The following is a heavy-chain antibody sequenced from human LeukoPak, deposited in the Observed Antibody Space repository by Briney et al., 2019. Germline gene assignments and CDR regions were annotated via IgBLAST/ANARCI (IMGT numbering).Heavy chain of an antibody. CDR3: ARDLGDPDAFDI. Sequence: SETLSLTCTVSGDSISRSSYYWGWIRQPPGKGLEWIGNVHWTGTPNYNPSLKSRATVSVDTSKNQFSLKLSSVTAADTAVYYCARDLGDPDAFDIWGQGTMVTVSS. D-gene: IGHD3-16*01. V-gene: IGHV4-39*07. CDR1: GDSISRSSYY. J-gene: IGHJ3*02. CDR2: VHWTGTP.